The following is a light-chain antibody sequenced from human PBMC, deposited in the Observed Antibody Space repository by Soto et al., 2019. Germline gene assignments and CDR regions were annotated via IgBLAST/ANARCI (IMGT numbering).Light chain of an antibody. CDR2: GAS. CDR1: QSISSNF. V-gene: IGKV3-20*01. J-gene: IGKJ1*01. Sequence: IVLSQSPGTLSLSPGEGATLSCRASQSISSNFLAWYQQKRGQAPRLLIHGASNRATGIPDRFSGSGSGTDFTLTITRLEPEHFAVYYCQQYGGSPRTFGQGTKVDVK. CDR3: QQYGGSPRT.